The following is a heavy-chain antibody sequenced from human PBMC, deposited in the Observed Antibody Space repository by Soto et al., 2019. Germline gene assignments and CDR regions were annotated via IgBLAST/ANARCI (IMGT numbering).Heavy chain of an antibody. D-gene: IGHD1-26*01. CDR1: GFTFSSYS. CDR3: AKQDIVGATFVDY. Sequence: EVRLVESGGGLVQPGGSLRLSCAASGFTFSSYSMNWVRQAPGKGLEWVSYISSSSSTIYYADSVKGRFTISRDNAKNSLYLQMNSLRDEDTAVYYCAKQDIVGATFVDYWGQGTLVTVSS. CDR2: ISSSSSTI. V-gene: IGHV3-48*02. J-gene: IGHJ4*02.